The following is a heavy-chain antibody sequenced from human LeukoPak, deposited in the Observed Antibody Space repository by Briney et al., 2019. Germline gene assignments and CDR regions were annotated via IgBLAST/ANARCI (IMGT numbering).Heavy chain of an antibody. J-gene: IGHJ4*02. CDR1: GYTFTSYD. CDR2: IIPIFGTA. Sequence: SVKVSCKASGYTFTSYDINWVRQAPGQGLEWMGGIIPIFGTANYAQKFQGRVTITADESTSTAYMELSSLRSEDTAVYYCARDDYDYVWGSYRSLFDYWGQGTLVTVSS. V-gene: IGHV1-69*13. D-gene: IGHD3-16*02. CDR3: ARDDYDYVWGSYRSLFDY.